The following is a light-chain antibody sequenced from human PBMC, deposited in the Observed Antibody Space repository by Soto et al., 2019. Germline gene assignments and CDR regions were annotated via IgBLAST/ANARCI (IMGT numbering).Light chain of an antibody. J-gene: IGKJ5*01. CDR1: QSVSSSY. CDR2: GAS. V-gene: IGKV3-20*01. Sequence: EIVLTQSPGTLSLSPGERATLSCRASQSVSSSYLAWYQQKPGQAPRLLIYGASSRATGIPDRFSGSGSGTDFPLTISRLEPEDFAVYYCQQYGSSPRTITFGQGTRLEMK. CDR3: QQYGSSPRTIT.